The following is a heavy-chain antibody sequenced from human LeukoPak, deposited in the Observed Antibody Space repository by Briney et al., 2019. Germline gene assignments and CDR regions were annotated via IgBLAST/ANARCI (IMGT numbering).Heavy chain of an antibody. CDR3: ARLLYDYFTGSYYYLDY. J-gene: IGHJ4*02. CDR2: IYYSGST. D-gene: IGHD3-9*01. CDR1: GGSISSSRSTYH. V-gene: IGHV4-39*07. Sequence: SETLSLTCTVSGGSISSSRSTYHWGWIRQTPGKGLQWIGSIYYSGSTYLNPSLKSRVTLSVDTSKNQFSLQLSSVAAADTAVYYCARLLYDYFTGSYYYLDYWGQGTLVTVSS.